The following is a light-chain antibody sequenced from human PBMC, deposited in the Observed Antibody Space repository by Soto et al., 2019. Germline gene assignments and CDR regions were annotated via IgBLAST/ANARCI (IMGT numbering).Light chain of an antibody. Sequence: SHSPATLSVCQWERATLSCRASQSVSSNLAWYQQKPGQAPRPLIYGASKRAPGVSARFSGSGSGTDFTLTISSLEPEDFAVYHCLQRSIGFTFGPGTKVDIK. J-gene: IGKJ3*01. CDR2: GAS. CDR1: QSVSSN. CDR3: LQRSIGFT. V-gene: IGKV3-11*01.